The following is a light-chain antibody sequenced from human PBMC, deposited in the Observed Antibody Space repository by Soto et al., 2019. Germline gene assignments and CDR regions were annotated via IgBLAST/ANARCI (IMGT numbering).Light chain of an antibody. CDR1: SSDVGGYNY. J-gene: IGLJ2*01. Sequence: QSALTQPASVSGSPGQSITISCTGTSSDVGGYNYVSWYQQHPGKAPKLMIYDVINRPSEVSNRFSGSKSGNTASLTISGLQAEDEAHYYCSSYTSSGTRVFGGGTKLTVL. CDR3: SSYTSSGTRV. V-gene: IGLV2-14*01. CDR2: DVI.